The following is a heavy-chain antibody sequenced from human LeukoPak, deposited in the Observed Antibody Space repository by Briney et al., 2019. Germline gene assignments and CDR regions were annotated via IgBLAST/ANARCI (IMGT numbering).Heavy chain of an antibody. CDR1: GGSISSYY. V-gene: IGHV4-59*01. Sequence: SETLSLTCTVSGGSISSYYWSWIRQPPGKGLEWIGYIYYSGSTNYNPSLKSRVTISVDTSKNQFSLKLSSVTAADTAVYYCARVNRRAYSSSWSYYYYYYMDVWGKGTTVTVSS. D-gene: IGHD6-13*01. CDR3: ARVNRRAYSSSWSYYYYYYMDV. CDR2: IYYSGST. J-gene: IGHJ6*03.